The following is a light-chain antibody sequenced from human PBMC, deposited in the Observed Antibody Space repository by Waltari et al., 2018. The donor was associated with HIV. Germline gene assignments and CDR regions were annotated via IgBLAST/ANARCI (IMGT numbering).Light chain of an antibody. CDR3: QVWDISADHGNVV. CDR2: ADS. CDR1: IIGIKS. Sequence: SPVLTQPPAVSVAPGQTARLTCAGSIIGIKSVHWYKQKPGQAPVLVVYADSDRPSGIPERFSGSNSGNTATLTISRVEAGDEADFYCQVWDISADHGNVVFGGGTKLTVL. V-gene: IGLV3-21*02. J-gene: IGLJ2*01.